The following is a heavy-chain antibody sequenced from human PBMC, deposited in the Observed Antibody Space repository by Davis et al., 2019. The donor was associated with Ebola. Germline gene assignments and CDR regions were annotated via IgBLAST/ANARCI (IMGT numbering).Heavy chain of an antibody. CDR2: IIPIFGTA. D-gene: IGHD2-2*01. J-gene: IGHJ4*02. CDR1: GYTFTSYA. CDR3: ARLYCSSTSCHFDY. Sequence: AASVKVSCKASGYTFTSYAISWVRQAPGQGLEWMGGIIPIFGTANYAQKFQGRVTITADKSTSTAYMELSSLRSEDTAVYYCARLYCSSTSCHFDYWGQGTLVTVSS. V-gene: IGHV1-69*06.